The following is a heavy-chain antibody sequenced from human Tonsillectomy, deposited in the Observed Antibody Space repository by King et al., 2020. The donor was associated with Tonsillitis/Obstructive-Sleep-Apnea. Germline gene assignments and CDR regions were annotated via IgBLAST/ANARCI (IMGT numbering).Heavy chain of an antibody. Sequence: VQLVESGGGLVQPGGSLRLSCAASGFTFSSYAMSWVRQAPGKGLEWVSGISGRGGSTYYADSVKGRFTISRDNSKNTLYLQMNSLRAEDTAVYSCAKGFSLGYYYYYMDVWGKGTTVT. CDR2: ISGRGGST. J-gene: IGHJ6*03. CDR1: GFTFSSYA. D-gene: IGHD7-27*01. CDR3: AKGFSLGYYYYYMDV. V-gene: IGHV3-23*04.